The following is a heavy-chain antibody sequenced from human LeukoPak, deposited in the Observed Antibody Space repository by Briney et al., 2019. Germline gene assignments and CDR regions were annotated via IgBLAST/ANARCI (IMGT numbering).Heavy chain of an antibody. Sequence: PGGSLRLSCAASGFTFSSYAMSWVRQAPGKGLEWVSAISGSGGSTYYADSVKGRFTISRDNSKNTLYPQMNSLRAEDTAVYYCAKGYDSSGYYWFFFDYWGQGTLVTVSS. J-gene: IGHJ4*02. CDR2: ISGSGGST. CDR1: GFTFSSYA. CDR3: AKGYDSSGYYWFFFDY. D-gene: IGHD3-22*01. V-gene: IGHV3-23*01.